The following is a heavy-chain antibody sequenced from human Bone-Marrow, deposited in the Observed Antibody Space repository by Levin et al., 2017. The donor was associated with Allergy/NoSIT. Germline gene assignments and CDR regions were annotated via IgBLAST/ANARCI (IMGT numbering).Heavy chain of an antibody. Sequence: ASVKVSCKTAGYTFTSFDMNWVRQGTGEGLEWMGWMYPNSDNAGYAQKFQGRVTMTRNTSISTAYMELSSLRSEDTAIYYCARGELGSGYLFEYWGQGTLVTVSS. CDR2: MYPNSDNA. J-gene: IGHJ4*02. CDR1: GYTFTSFD. D-gene: IGHD5-12*01. V-gene: IGHV1-8*01. CDR3: ARGELGSGYLFEY.